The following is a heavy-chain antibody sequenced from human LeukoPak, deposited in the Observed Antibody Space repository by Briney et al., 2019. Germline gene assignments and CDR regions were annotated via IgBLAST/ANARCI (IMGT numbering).Heavy chain of an antibody. CDR3: ARSARSDQMLGETRAFDI. CDR1: GASINHGSYY. J-gene: IGHJ3*02. CDR2: MYTSEYT. V-gene: IGHV4-61*02. D-gene: IGHD2-8*01. Sequence: SETVSLTCPVCGASINHGSYYGTWIRQPAGKGLECIGRMYTSEYTSQNRPLESLVTISLDPSKNQFSLKLRSVTAADTAMYYCARSARSDQMLGETRAFDIWGQGAMGTVSS.